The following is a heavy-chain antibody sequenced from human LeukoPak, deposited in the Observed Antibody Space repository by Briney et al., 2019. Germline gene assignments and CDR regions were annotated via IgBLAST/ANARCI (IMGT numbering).Heavy chain of an antibody. Sequence: GGSLRLSCTASGFTFDDYAMSWVRQAPGKGLEWVGFIRSKAYGGTTEYAASVKGRFTISRDDSKSIAYLQMNSLKTEDTAVYYCTRVRFLEWLLYGNWFDPWGQGTLVTVSS. J-gene: IGHJ5*02. CDR1: GFTFDDYA. CDR3: TRVRFLEWLLYGNWFDP. CDR2: IRSKAYGGTT. D-gene: IGHD3-3*01. V-gene: IGHV3-49*04.